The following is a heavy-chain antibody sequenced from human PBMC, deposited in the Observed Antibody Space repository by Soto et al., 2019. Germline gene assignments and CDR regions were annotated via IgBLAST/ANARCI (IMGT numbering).Heavy chain of an antibody. CDR1: GFDFRSYE. CDR2: IRANVESI. V-gene: IGHV3-48*03. Sequence: GGSLRLSCVASGFDFRSYEMNWVCQAPGKGLEWVLNIRANVESIYYADSVKGRGSVSRDNAKNSLFLEMKSLRVDDTAVYYCARETLRDAIDIWGQGTVVTVSS. CDR3: ARETLRDAIDI. J-gene: IGHJ3*02.